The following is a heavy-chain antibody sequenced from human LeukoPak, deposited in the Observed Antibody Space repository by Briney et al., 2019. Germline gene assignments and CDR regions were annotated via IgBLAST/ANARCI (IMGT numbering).Heavy chain of an antibody. CDR1: GYFISSGYH. CDR3: VRLEGYYYYYMDA. Sequence: SETLSLTCAVSGYFISSGYHWGWIRQPPGKGLEWIGAIYHTGNTYYNPSLMSRVTMSVDTSKNQFSLRLSSVTAADTAVYYCVRLEGYYYYYMDAWGEGTTVTVSS. J-gene: IGHJ6*03. V-gene: IGHV4-38-2*01. CDR2: IYHTGNT.